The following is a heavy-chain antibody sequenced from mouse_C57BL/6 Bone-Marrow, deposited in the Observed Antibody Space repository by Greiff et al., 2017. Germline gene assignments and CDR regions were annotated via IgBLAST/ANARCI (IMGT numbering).Heavy chain of an antibody. Sequence: VQLQQSGAELVRPGTSVKMSCKASGYTFTNYWIGWAKQRPGHGLEWIGDIYPGGGYTNYNEKFKGKATLTADKSSSTAYMQFSSLTSEASSIYGYERRIYYARAMDYWGQGTSVTVSS. J-gene: IGHJ4*01. V-gene: IGHV1-63*01. D-gene: IGHD2-1*01. CDR2: IYPGGGYT. CDR3: ERRIYYARAMDY. CDR1: GYTFTNYW.